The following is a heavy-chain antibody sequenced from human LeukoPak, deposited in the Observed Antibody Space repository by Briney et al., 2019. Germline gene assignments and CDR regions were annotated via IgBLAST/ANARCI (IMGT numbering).Heavy chain of an antibody. CDR1: GYTFTSYA. CDR2: INTNTGNP. D-gene: IGHD3-10*01. J-gene: IGHJ4*02. V-gene: IGHV7-4-1*02. CDR3: ARGYYYYGSGSYSYFDY. Sequence: ASVKVSCKASGYTFTSYAMNWVRQAPGQGLEWMGWINTNTGNPTYAQGFTGRFVFSLGTSVSTAYLQISSLKAEDTAVYYCARGYYYYGSGSYSYFDYWGQGTLVTVSS.